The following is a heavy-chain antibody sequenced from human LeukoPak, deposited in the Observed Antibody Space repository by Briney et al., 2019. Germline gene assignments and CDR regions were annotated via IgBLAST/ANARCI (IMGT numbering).Heavy chain of an antibody. Sequence: ASVKVSCKASGYTFTSYGISWVRQAPGQGLEWRGEIIPIFGTADYAQKFQGRVTITTDESTSTAYMELSSLRSEDTAVYYCARDSDVVVPAATGGYYYYYMDVRGKGTTVTVSS. CDR3: ARDSDVVVPAATGGYYYYYMDV. J-gene: IGHJ6*03. V-gene: IGHV1-69*05. CDR2: IIPIFGTA. CDR1: GYTFTSYG. D-gene: IGHD2-2*01.